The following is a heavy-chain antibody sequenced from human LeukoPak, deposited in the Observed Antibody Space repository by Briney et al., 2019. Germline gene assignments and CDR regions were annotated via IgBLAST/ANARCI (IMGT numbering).Heavy chain of an antibody. Sequence: GGSLRLSCTASGFTFSGHWMSWVRQAPGKGLEWVASIRQDGSEKHYVDSVEGRFIISRDNAKNTLYLQLNSLRAEDTAVYYCAKLLRAGRLLTISLDSWGQGTLVTVSS. D-gene: IGHD3-10*01. CDR1: GFTFSGHW. CDR3: AKLLRAGRLLTISLDS. V-gene: IGHV3-7*03. CDR2: IRQDGSEK. J-gene: IGHJ4*02.